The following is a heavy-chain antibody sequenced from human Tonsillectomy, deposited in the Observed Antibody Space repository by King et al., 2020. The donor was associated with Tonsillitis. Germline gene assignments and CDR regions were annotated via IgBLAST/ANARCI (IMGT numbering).Heavy chain of an antibody. Sequence: VQLVESGGGVVQPGRSLRLSCAASGFTFNNYGMHWVRQAPGKGLEWVADVSYDGSNKYYADSVKGRFTISRDNSKNTLYLQMNSLRVEDTAVYYCAKNYGRDCYHYYGMAVWGQGTTVTVSS. V-gene: IGHV3-30*18. CDR2: VSYDGSNK. D-gene: IGHD3-10*01. J-gene: IGHJ6*02. CDR1: GFTFNNYG. CDR3: AKNYGRDCYHYYGMAV.